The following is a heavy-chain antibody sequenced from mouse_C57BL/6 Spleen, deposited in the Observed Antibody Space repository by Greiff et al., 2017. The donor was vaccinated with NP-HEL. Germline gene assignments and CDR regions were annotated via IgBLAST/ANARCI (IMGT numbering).Heavy chain of an antibody. V-gene: IGHV1-22*01. J-gene: IGHJ3*01. CDR1: GYTFTDYN. CDR3: ARKGVYYGNSLFAY. Sequence: EVKLVESGPELVKPGASVKMSCKASGYTFTDYNMHWVKQSHGKSLEWIGYINPNNGGTSYNQKFKGKATLTVNKSSSTAYMELRSLTSEDSAVYYCARKGVYYGNSLFAYWGQGTLVTVSA. D-gene: IGHD2-1*01. CDR2: INPNNGGT.